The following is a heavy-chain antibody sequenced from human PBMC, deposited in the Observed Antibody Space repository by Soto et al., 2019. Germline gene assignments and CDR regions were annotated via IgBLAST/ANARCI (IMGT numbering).Heavy chain of an antibody. CDR3: AKTAEAVAGTVYGY. CDR2: IGGGGGST. V-gene: IGHV3-23*01. CDR1: GFTFRNYA. Sequence: GGSLRLSCAASGFTFRNYAMGWVRQAPGKGLEWVSAIGGGGGSTYFTDSVKGRFTISRDNSRSTLYLKMNSLRAEDTAVYYCAKTAEAVAGTVYGYWGQGTLVTVSS. D-gene: IGHD6-19*01. J-gene: IGHJ4*02.